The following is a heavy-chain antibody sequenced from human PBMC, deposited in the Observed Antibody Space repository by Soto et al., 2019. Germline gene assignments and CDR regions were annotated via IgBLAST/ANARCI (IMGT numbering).Heavy chain of an antibody. J-gene: IGHJ4*02. CDR1: SGSLNVDY. CDR3: AGGKDRAKTGY. D-gene: IGHD5-18*01. Sequence: PSETLSLTCAVYSGSLNVDYWTWIRQPPGKGLEWIGEASHTEGTRYSSSLKSRVTISVDTSKNQFSLALTSLTAADTAVYYCAGGKDRAKTGYWGRGTLVTVSS. CDR2: ASHTEGT. V-gene: IGHV4-34*01.